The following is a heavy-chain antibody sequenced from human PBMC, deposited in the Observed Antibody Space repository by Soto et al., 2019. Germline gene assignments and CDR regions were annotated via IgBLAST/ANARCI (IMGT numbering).Heavy chain of an antibody. D-gene: IGHD3-22*01. J-gene: IGHJ4*02. CDR2: IDPSDSQT. V-gene: IGHV5-10-1*01. CDR1: GYSFAGYW. Sequence: GESLKISCKGSGYSFAGYWITWVRQKPGKGLEWMGRIDPSDSQTYYSPSFRGHVTISATKSITTVFLQWSSLRASDTAMYYCARQIYDSDTGPNFQYYFDSWGQGTPLTVSS. CDR3: ARQIYDSDTGPNFQYYFDS.